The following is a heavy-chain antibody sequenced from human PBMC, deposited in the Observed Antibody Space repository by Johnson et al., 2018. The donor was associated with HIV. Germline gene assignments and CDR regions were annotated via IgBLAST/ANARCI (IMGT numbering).Heavy chain of an antibody. D-gene: IGHD6-13*01. CDR1: GFTFSSYG. J-gene: IGHJ3*02. Sequence: QVQLVESGGGVVQPGGSLRLSCAASGFTFSSYGMHWVRQAPGKGLEWVAFIRYDGSNKYYADSVKGRFTISRDKSKNTLYLQMNSLRAEDTAVYYCAKEGQDLRSSSSDDAFDIWGQGTMVTVSS. CDR3: AKEGQDLRSSSSDDAFDI. V-gene: IGHV3-30*02. CDR2: IRYDGSNK.